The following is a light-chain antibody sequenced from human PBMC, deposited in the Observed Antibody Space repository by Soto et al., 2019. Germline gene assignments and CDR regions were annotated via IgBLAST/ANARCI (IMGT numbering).Light chain of an antibody. CDR3: AAWDGSLNNVL. V-gene: IGLV1-44*01. J-gene: IGLJ2*01. Sequence: QSVLTQPPSASGTPGQRVSISCSGSGSSIGTNTVNWYRQLPGTAPKLLIYANNQRPSGVPDRFSGSKSGTSASLAISGLQSEDEAEYYCAAWDGSLNNVLFGGGTKLTAL. CDR1: GSSIGTNT. CDR2: ANN.